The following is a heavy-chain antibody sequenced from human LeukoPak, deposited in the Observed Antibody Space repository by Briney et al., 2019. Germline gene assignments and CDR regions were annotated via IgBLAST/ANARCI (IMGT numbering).Heavy chain of an antibody. V-gene: IGHV4-39*01. CDR1: GVSISSSTYY. D-gene: IGHD3-10*01. CDR2: IYYSGST. Sequence: SETLSLTCTVSGVSISSSTYYWGWIRQPPGKGLEWIGSIYYSGSTYYNPSLKSRVTISVDTSKNQFSPKLSSVTAADTAVYYCGMNYYGSGSPFFDYWGQGTLVTVSS. J-gene: IGHJ4*02. CDR3: GMNYYGSGSPFFDY.